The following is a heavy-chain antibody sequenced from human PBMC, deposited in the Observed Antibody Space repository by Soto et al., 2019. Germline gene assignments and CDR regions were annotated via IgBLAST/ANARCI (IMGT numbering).Heavy chain of an antibody. Sequence: GESLKISCKGSGYSFTSYWIGWLRQMPGKGLEWMGIIYPGDSDTRYSPSFQGQVTISADKAISTAYLQWSSLKASDTAMYYCERRTTRSHAFDLWGQGTMATVS. CDR1: GYSFTSYW. J-gene: IGHJ3*01. CDR3: ERRTTRSHAFDL. V-gene: IGHV5-51*01. CDR2: IYPGDSDT. D-gene: IGHD3-10*01.